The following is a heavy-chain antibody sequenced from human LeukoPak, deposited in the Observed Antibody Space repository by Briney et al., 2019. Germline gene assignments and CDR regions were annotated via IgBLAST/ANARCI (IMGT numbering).Heavy chain of an antibody. CDR3: AREEDYGCNPGYYGMDV. CDR2: IIPILGIA. CDR1: GGTFNSYD. V-gene: IGHV1-69*04. J-gene: IGHJ6*02. D-gene: IGHD4-23*01. Sequence: GASVTVSYRASGGTFNSYDISWVRQAPGKGGEWMGRIIPILGIANYAQKFQGRVTITADKSTSTAYMELSSLRSEDTAVYYCAREEDYGCNPGYYGMDVWGQGTTVTVSS.